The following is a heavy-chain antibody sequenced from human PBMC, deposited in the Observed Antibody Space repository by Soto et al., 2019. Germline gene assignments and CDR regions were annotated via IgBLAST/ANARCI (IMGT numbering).Heavy chain of an antibody. CDR3: AKDLFAGITTAATN. CDR1: GFTFSNYA. Sequence: GGSLRLSCAASGFTFSNYAVPWVRQAPGKGLDWVSGISGGGGSTYYADSVQGRFTISRDNSKNTLYLQMSGLRAEDTAVYYCAKDLFAGITTAATNWGQGTLVTVSS. V-gene: IGHV3-23*01. J-gene: IGHJ4*02. CDR2: ISGGGGST. D-gene: IGHD6-13*01.